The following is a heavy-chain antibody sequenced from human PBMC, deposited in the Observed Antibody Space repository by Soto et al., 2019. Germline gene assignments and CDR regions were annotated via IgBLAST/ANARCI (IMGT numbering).Heavy chain of an antibody. V-gene: IGHV4-30-4*01. CDR3: AREDDGGDRDYYGLDV. Sequence: SETLSLTCTVSGGSISSDHYHWTWIRQPPGKGLEWIGYIHYSGSIYYNPSLQSRVTMSVDTSKNLFSLKLSSVTAADTAVFFCAREDDGGDRDYYGLDVWGQGTTVTVSS. CDR2: IHYSGSI. J-gene: IGHJ6*02. CDR1: GGSISSDHYH. D-gene: IGHD2-21*02.